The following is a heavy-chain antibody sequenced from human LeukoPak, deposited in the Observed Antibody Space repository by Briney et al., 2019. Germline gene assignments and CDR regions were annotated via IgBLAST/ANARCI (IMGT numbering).Heavy chain of an antibody. CDR3: RTSATVDY. V-gene: IGHV3-7*01. D-gene: IGHD4-11*01. CDR1: GFTFRSYR. Sequence: QSGGSLRLSCAASGFTFRSYRMSWVRQAPGKGLEWVANIKEDGSETYYVDSVKGRFTISRDNAKNSLYLQMNSLRVEDTAMYYCRTSATVDYWGQGNLVTVSS. J-gene: IGHJ4*02. CDR2: IKEDGSET.